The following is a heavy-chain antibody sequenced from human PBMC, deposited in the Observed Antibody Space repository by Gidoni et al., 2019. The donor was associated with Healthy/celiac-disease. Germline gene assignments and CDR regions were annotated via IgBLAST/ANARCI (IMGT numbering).Heavy chain of an antibody. CDR1: AFTFSSYG. CDR2: ISYDGSNK. CDR3: AKDKGSSGWYFDY. Sequence: VHRVEPGGGGVQPGGSLRLPSAASAFTFSSYGMHWVRQAPGKGLEWVAVISYDGSNKYYADSVKGRFTISRDNSKNTLYLQMNSLRAEDTAVYYCAKDKGSSGWYFDYWGQGTLVTVSS. D-gene: IGHD6-19*01. J-gene: IGHJ4*02. V-gene: IGHV3-30*18.